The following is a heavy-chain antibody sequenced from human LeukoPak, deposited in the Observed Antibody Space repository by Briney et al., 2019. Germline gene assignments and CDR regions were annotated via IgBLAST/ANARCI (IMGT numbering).Heavy chain of an antibody. J-gene: IGHJ3*02. D-gene: IGHD2-21*01. CDR3: ARDPKLVAYCGGDCYSHAFDI. Sequence: GGSLRLSCAASGFTFSSYWMHWVRQAPGKGLVWVSRINTDGSSTSYADSVKGRFTISRDNAKNSLYLQMNSLRAEDTAVYYCARDPKLVAYCGGDCYSHAFDIWGQGTMVTVSS. CDR2: INTDGSST. CDR1: GFTFSSYW. V-gene: IGHV3-74*01.